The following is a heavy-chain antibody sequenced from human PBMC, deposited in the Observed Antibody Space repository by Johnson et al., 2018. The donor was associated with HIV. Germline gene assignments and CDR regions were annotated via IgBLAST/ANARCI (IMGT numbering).Heavy chain of an antibody. CDR2: LSYDGSNT. Sequence: VQLVESGGGVVQPGRSQRLSCAASGFTFSSYAMNWVRQAPGKGLEWVAVLSYDGSNTYYTESLRGRFTISRDNSNNTLYLQMNTLITEDTAVYYCAREGRGSPDGFDIWGQGTMVTVSS. CDR1: GFTFSSYA. J-gene: IGHJ3*02. D-gene: IGHD3-16*01. CDR3: AREGRGSPDGFDI. V-gene: IGHV3-30-3*01.